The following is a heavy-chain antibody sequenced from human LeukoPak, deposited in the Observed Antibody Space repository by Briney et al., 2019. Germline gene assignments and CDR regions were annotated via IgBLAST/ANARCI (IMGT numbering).Heavy chain of an antibody. Sequence: GGSLRLSCAASGFTFSSYSMNWVRQAPGKGLEWVSSISSSSSYIYYADSVKGRFTISRDNAKNSLYLQMNSLRAEDTAVYYCARGYCSSTSCRILGYYYGMDVWGRGTTVTVSS. D-gene: IGHD2-2*01. CDR3: ARGYCSSTSCRILGYYYGMDV. CDR2: ISSSSSYI. CDR1: GFTFSSYS. J-gene: IGHJ6*02. V-gene: IGHV3-21*01.